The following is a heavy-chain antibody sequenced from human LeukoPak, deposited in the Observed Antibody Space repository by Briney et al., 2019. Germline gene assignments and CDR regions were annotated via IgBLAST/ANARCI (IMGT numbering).Heavy chain of an antibody. CDR2: MNPNSDDT. D-gene: IGHD4-17*01. V-gene: IGHV1-8*01. Sequence: ASVKVSCKAFGYTFTSYDINWVRQATGQGLEWMGWMNPNSDDTGYAQKFQGRVTMTRNTSISTAYMEPSSLRSEDTAIYYCARDFYGVYVFDYWGQGTLVTVSS. CDR1: GYTFTSYD. CDR3: ARDFYGVYVFDY. J-gene: IGHJ4*02.